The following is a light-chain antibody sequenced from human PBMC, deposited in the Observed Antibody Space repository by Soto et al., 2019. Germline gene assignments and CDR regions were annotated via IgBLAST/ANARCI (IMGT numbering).Light chain of an antibody. CDR1: QSVSSSY. V-gene: IGKV3-20*01. J-gene: IGKJ1*01. Sequence: IMLTQSPGTLSLSPGERGTLSCRASQSVSSSYLAWYQQKPGQAPRLLIYGASSRATGIPDRFSGSGSGTDFTLTISRLEPEDFAVYYCQQYGSSPWTFGQGTKVDI. CDR2: GAS. CDR3: QQYGSSPWT.